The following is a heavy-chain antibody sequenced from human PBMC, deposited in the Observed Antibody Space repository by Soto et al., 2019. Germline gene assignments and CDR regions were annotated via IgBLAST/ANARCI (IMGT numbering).Heavy chain of an antibody. J-gene: IGHJ5*02. Sequence: PSETLSLTCTVSGGSISSYYWSWIRQPPGKGLEWIGYIYYSGSTNYNPSLKSRVTISVDTSKNQFSLKLSSVTAADTAVYYCARALEYYDFWSGYGPYNWFDPWGQGTLVTVSS. CDR1: GGSISSYY. CDR3: ARALEYYDFWSGYGPYNWFDP. CDR2: IYYSGST. V-gene: IGHV4-59*01. D-gene: IGHD3-3*01.